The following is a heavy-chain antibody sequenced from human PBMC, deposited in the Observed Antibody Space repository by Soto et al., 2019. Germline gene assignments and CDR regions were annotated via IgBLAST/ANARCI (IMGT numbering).Heavy chain of an antibody. CDR1: GFIVRSNY. Sequence: GGSLRLSCAASGFIVRSNYMSWVRQAPGKGLEWVSVFYSGGSTYYADSVKGRFIISRDNSKNTLYLQMDSLRAEDTAVYYCARDVHGDYNHYYYMDVWGKGTTVTVSS. D-gene: IGHD4-17*01. CDR2: FYSGGST. CDR3: ARDVHGDYNHYYYMDV. V-gene: IGHV3-66*01. J-gene: IGHJ6*03.